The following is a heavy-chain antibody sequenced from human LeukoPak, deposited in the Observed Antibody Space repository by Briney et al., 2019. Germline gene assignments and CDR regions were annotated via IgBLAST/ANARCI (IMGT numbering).Heavy chain of an antibody. J-gene: IGHJ5*02. Sequence: PSETLSLTCAVYGGSLSGYYWSWIRQPPGKGLEWIGEINHSGSTNYNPSLKSRVTISVDTSKNQFSLKLSSVTAADTAVYYCASCYGSGSYNWFDPWGQGTLVTVSS. V-gene: IGHV4-34*01. CDR2: INHSGST. D-gene: IGHD3-10*01. CDR1: GGSLSGYY. CDR3: ASCYGSGSYNWFDP.